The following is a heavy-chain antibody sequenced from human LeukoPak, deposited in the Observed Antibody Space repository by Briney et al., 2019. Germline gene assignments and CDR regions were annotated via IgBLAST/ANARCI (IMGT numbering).Heavy chain of an antibody. J-gene: IGHJ6*02. CDR3: ATGLLWFGELLRTGDYYYYGMDV. V-gene: IGHV3-23*01. CDR2: ISGSGAYT. D-gene: IGHD3-10*01. CDR1: GFTFSSYA. Sequence: GGSLRLSCAASGFTFSSYAMSWVRQAPGKGLEWVSTISGSGAYTYYADSVKGRFTISRDNSKNTLYLQMNSLRAEDTAVYYCATGLLWFGELLRTGDYYYYGMDVWGQGTTVTVSS.